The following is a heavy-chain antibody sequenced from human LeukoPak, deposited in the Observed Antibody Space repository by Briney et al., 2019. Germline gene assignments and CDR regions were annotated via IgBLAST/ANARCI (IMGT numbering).Heavy chain of an antibody. CDR1: GYTFTSYA. CDR3: ARLDPFDWLFNFDY. CDR2: INTNTGNP. D-gene: IGHD3-9*01. V-gene: IGHV7-4-1*02. J-gene: IGHJ4*02. Sequence: ASVKVSCKASGYTFTSYAMNWVRQAPGQGLEWMGWINTNTGNPTYAQGFTGRFVFSLDTSVSTAYLQISSLKAEDTAVYYCARLDPFDWLFNFDYWGQGTLVTVSS.